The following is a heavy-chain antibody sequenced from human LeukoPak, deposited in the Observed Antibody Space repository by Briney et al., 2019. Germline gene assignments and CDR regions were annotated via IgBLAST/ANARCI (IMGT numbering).Heavy chain of an antibody. V-gene: IGHV4-30-4*08. Sequence: SWIRQPPGKGLEWIGYIYYSGSTYYNPSLKSRVTISVDTSKNQFSLKLSSVTAADTAVYYCARGITIFGVVIIDGYNWFDPWGQGTLVTVSS. CDR2: IYYSGST. J-gene: IGHJ5*02. D-gene: IGHD3-3*01. CDR3: ARGITIFGVVIIDGYNWFDP.